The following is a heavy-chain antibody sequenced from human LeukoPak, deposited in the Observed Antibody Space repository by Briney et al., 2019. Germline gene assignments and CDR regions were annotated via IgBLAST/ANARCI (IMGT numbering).Heavy chain of an antibody. V-gene: IGHV3-23*01. J-gene: IGHJ3*02. Sequence: GGSLRLSFAASGFTFSSYAMSWVRQAPGKGLEWVSAISGSGGSTYYADSVKGRFTISRDDSKNYLYLLMNSLTTEDTALYYCAKARGLIGGAFDIWGRGTMVTVSS. CDR1: GFTFSSYA. CDR3: AKARGLIGGAFDI. D-gene: IGHD3-22*01. CDR2: ISGSGGST.